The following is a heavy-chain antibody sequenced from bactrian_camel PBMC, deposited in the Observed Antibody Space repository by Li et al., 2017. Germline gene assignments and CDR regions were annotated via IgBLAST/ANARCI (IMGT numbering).Heavy chain of an antibody. CDR2: LYTDNGSS. CDR1: GFIFDDYA. CDR3: AAPRFPFPYAGTWCLRNANNY. Sequence: VQLVESGGDLVQPGGSLRLACAASGFIFDDYAMGWFRQAPGKEREGVAALYTDNGSSYYADSVKGRVSIAQGNAKNTLYLQMSSLKPEDTAMYYCAAPRFPFPYAGTWCLRNANNYWGQGTQVTVS. J-gene: IGHJ4*01. V-gene: IGHV3S61*01. D-gene: IGHD7*01.